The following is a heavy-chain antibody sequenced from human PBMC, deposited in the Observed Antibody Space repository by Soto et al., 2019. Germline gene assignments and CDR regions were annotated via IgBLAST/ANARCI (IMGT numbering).Heavy chain of an antibody. CDR3: ARDRPRYCSSTSCYWWFDP. Sequence: PSETLSLTCAVSGYSISSGYYWGWIRQPPGKGLEWIGSIYHSGSTYYNPSLKSRVTISVDTSKNQFSLKLSSVTAADTAVYYCARDRPRYCSSTSCYWWFDPWGHGNLVTV. D-gene: IGHD2-2*01. CDR2: IYHSGST. J-gene: IGHJ5*02. CDR1: GYSISSGYY. V-gene: IGHV4-38-2*02.